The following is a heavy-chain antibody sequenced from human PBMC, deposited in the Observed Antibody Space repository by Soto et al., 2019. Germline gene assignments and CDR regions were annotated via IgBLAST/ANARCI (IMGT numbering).Heavy chain of an antibody. V-gene: IGHV6-1*01. CDR2: TYYRSKWYN. Sequence: SQTLSLTCAISGDSVSSNSAGWNWIRQSPSRGLEWLGRTYYRSKWYNDYALSVKRRIMITPDASKNQISLQLNSVTPEDTAVYYCARMGGWLDYYYYGLDVWGQGTTVTVSS. D-gene: IGHD6-19*01. J-gene: IGHJ6*02. CDR1: GDSVSSNSAG. CDR3: ARMGGWLDYYYYGLDV.